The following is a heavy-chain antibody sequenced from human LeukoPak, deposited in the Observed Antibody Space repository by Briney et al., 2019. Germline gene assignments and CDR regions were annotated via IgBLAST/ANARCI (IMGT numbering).Heavy chain of an antibody. Sequence: GGSLRLSCAASGFTFSSYAMSWVRQAPGKGLEWVSAISGSGGSTYYADSVKGRFTISRDNSKNTLYLQMNSLRAGDTAVYYCAKDLWYSSGWYRGLGFDYWGQGTLVTVSS. CDR1: GFTFSSYA. CDR3: AKDLWYSSGWYRGLGFDY. D-gene: IGHD6-19*01. V-gene: IGHV3-23*01. J-gene: IGHJ4*02. CDR2: ISGSGGST.